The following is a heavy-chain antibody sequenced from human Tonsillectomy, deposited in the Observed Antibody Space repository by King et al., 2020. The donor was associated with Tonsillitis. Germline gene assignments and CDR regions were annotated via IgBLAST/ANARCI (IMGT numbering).Heavy chain of an antibody. Sequence: QLQESGPGLVKPSETLSLTCTVSGGSISSTSFYWGWIRQPPGKGLEWIGSIYYSGSTYYNPSLKSRVTISVDTSRNQFSLKLSSVTAADTAVFYCARHGVGYDYIWVSYRIDYWGQGTLVTVSS. CDR2: IYYSGST. J-gene: IGHJ4*02. CDR1: GGSISSTSFY. V-gene: IGHV4-39*01. CDR3: ARHGVGYDYIWVSYRIDY. D-gene: IGHD3-16*02.